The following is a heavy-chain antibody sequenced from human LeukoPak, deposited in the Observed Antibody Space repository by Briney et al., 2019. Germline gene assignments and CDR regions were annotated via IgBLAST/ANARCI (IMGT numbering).Heavy chain of an antibody. D-gene: IGHD1-1*01. Sequence: GGSLRLSCAASGFTVSSNYMSWVRQAPGKGLEWVSGINWNGGSTGYADSVKGRFTISRDNAKNFLYLQMNSLGAEDTALYHCARGATGTTYDYWGQGTLVTVSS. CDR2: INWNGGST. CDR3: ARGATGTTYDY. J-gene: IGHJ4*02. V-gene: IGHV3-20*01. CDR1: GFTVSSNY.